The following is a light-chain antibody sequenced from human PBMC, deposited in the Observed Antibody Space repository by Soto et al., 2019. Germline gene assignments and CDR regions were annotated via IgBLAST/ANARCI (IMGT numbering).Light chain of an antibody. CDR2: STN. J-gene: IGLJ3*02. CDR1: SGSVSPSYF. Sequence: QTVVTQEPSFSVSPGGTVTITCGLSSGSVSPSYFPSWYQQTPGQAPRTLIYSTNTRSSVVPDRFSGSILGNKAALTITGAQADDESDYYCVLYLGGGISVFGGGTKLTVL. V-gene: IGLV8-61*01. CDR3: VLYLGGGISV.